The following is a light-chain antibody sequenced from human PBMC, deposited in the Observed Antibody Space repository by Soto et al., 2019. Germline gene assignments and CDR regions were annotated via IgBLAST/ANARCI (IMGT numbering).Light chain of an antibody. CDR3: QTWGTGTRGV. Sequence: QPVLTQSPSASASLGASVKLTCTLSSGHSSYAIAWHQQQPEKGPRYLMKLNSDDSHSKGDGIPDRFSGSSSGAERYLTISSLQSEDEADYYCQTWGTGTRGVFGGGTKLTVL. CDR1: SGHSSYA. CDR2: LNSDDSH. J-gene: IGLJ3*02. V-gene: IGLV4-69*01.